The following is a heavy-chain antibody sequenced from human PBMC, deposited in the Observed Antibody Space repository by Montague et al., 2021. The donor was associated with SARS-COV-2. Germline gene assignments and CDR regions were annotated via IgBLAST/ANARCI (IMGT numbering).Heavy chain of an antibody. CDR2: XXWGDDK. V-gene: IGHV2-70*11. J-gene: IGHJ4*02. CDR1: GFSLSTSGMC. D-gene: IGHD3-10*01. CDR3: ARSSVVRGVSLDY. Sequence: PALVKPTQTLTLTCTFSGFSLSTSGMCVSWIRQPPGKALEWLARXXWGDDKHYSTSLKTRLTISKDTSKNQVVLTMTNMDPVDTATYYCARSSVVRGVSLDYWGPGTLVTVSS.